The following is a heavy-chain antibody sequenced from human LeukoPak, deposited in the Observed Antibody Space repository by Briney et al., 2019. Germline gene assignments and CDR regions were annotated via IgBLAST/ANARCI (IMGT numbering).Heavy chain of an antibody. CDR3: ARDTQQLVLLGAFDI. Sequence: ASVKVSCKASGYTFTGYYMHWVRQAPGQGLEWMGWINPNSGGTNYAQKFQGRVTMTRDTSISTAYMELSRLRSDDTAVYYCARDTQQLVLLGAFDIWGQGTMVTVSS. D-gene: IGHD6-13*01. CDR2: INPNSGGT. CDR1: GYTFTGYY. V-gene: IGHV1-2*02. J-gene: IGHJ3*02.